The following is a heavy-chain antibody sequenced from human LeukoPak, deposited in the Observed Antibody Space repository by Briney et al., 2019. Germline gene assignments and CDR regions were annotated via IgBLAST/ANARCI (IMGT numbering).Heavy chain of an antibody. CDR2: AYHTGHT. CDR3: ARHPFRAPFDY. Sequence: SETLSLTCTVSGGSMNNYYWSWIRQPPGKGLEWIAYAYHTGHTHYNPSLKSRVTISLDTSKSQVSLKVNSVTAADTALYYFARHPFRAPFDYWGQGTLVTVSP. CDR1: GGSMNNYY. J-gene: IGHJ4*02. V-gene: IGHV4-59*08.